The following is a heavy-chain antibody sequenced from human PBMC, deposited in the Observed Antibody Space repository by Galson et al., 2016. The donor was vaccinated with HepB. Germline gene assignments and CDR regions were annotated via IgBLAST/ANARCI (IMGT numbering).Heavy chain of an antibody. CDR1: GFAFSSHW. Sequence: SLRLSCAASGFAFSSHWMHWVRQDLRKGLVWVSRINSDGTISNYAGSVKGRITISRDNAKNTLYLQMNSLRAEDTAVYFCVRDHSVVPTTAYNWFDPWGRGTLVTVSS. J-gene: IGHJ5*02. CDR2: INSDGTIS. D-gene: IGHD4-23*01. V-gene: IGHV3-74*01. CDR3: VRDHSVVPTTAYNWFDP.